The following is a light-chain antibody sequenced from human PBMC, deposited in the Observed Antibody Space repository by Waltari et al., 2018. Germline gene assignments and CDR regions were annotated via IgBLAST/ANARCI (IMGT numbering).Light chain of an antibody. CDR3: AAWDDSLSRWL. CDR2: RNN. Sequence: QSVLTQPPSASGTPGQRVTISCSGRSSNLGSNYLSWYQHVPGAAPKLLIYRNNQRPSGVPDRFSGSKSCTSASLAISGLRSEDEADYYCAAWDDSLSRWLLGGGTKLTVL. V-gene: IGLV1-47*01. CDR1: SSNLGSNY. J-gene: IGLJ3*02.